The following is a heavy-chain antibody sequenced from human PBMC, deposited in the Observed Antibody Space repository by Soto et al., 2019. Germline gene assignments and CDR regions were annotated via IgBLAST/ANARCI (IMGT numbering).Heavy chain of an antibody. CDR2: ISGSGGST. CDR3: AKGRGQQPNWFDP. J-gene: IGHJ5*02. Sequence: EVQLLESGGGLVQPGGSLRLSCAASGFTFSSYAMSWVRQAPGKGLEWVSAISGSGGSTYYADSVKGPFTCSRDTSKNSLYLQMNSLRAEETAVYYRAKGRGQQPNWFDPWGQGSLVTFCS. D-gene: IGHD6-13*01. CDR1: GFTFSSYA. V-gene: IGHV3-23*01.